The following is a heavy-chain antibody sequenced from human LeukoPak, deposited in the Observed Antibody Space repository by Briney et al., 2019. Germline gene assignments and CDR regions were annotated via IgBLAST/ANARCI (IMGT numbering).Heavy chain of an antibody. CDR3: ARGYSNYGYTFDI. Sequence: PGGSLRLSCVASGFTFSRYSMNWVRQAPGKAPEWVSCISSSSNYKWDADSVKGRFTISRDNAKNSLYLHMNSLRAEDTAVYYCARGYSNYGYTFDIWGQGTMVTVSS. CDR2: ISSSSNYK. CDR1: GFTFSRYS. D-gene: IGHD4-11*01. V-gene: IGHV3-21*01. J-gene: IGHJ3*02.